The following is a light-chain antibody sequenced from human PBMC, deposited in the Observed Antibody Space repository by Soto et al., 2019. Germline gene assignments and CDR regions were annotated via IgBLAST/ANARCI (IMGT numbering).Light chain of an antibody. J-gene: IGKJ1*01. CDR1: QNSNNY. Sequence: DIQMTQSPSSLSASVGYRFTITCQAGQNSNNYSNWYQQKPGKAPKILXYKASSLESGVPSRFSGSGSGTEFTLTISSLQHDDFANYYCQQYSTYTPRTFGQGTKVDIK. CDR3: QQYSTYTPRT. V-gene: IGKV1-5*03. CDR2: KAS.